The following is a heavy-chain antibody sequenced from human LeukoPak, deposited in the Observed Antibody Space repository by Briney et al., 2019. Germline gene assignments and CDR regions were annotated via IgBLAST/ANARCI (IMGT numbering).Heavy chain of an antibody. CDR1: GGSISSSSYY. CDR3: ARRVTMIVVGDQYYFDY. Sequence: PSETLSLTCTVSGGSISSSSYYWGWIRQPPGKWLEWIGSIYYSGSTYYNPSLKSRVTISVDTSKNQFSLKLSSVTAADTAVYYCARRVTMIVVGDQYYFDYWGQGTLVTVSS. J-gene: IGHJ4*02. D-gene: IGHD3-22*01. CDR2: IYYSGST. V-gene: IGHV4-39*01.